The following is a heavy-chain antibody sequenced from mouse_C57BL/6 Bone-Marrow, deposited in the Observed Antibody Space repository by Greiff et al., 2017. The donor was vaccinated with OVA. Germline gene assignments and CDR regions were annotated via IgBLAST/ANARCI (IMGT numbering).Heavy chain of an antibody. V-gene: IGHV5-17*01. Sequence: EVQRVESGGGLVKPGGSLKLSCAASGFTFSDYGMHWVRQAPEKGLEWVAYISSGNSTIYYADTVKGRFTISRDNAKNTLFLQMTSLRSEDTAMYYCARSDYDYFDYWGQGTTLTVSS. J-gene: IGHJ2*01. CDR3: ARSDYDYFDY. CDR1: GFTFSDYG. D-gene: IGHD2-4*01. CDR2: ISSGNSTI.